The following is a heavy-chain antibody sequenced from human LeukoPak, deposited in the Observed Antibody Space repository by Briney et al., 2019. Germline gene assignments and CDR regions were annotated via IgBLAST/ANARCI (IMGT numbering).Heavy chain of an antibody. CDR3: ARGPKVPAPTYYFDY. V-gene: IGHV3-23*01. Sequence: PGGSPRLSSAPPGFTFSSYAMTCVRPTPRKGLEWVSALSGSGGSTFYADSVKGRFTISRDNSKNTLYLQMNSLRAEDTAVYYCARGPKVPAPTYYFDYWGQGTLVTVSS. CDR2: LSGSGGST. J-gene: IGHJ4*02. CDR1: GFTFSSYA. D-gene: IGHD2-2*01.